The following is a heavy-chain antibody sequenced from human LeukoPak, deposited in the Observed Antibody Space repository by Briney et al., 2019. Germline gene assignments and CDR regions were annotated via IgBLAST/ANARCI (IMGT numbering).Heavy chain of an antibody. Sequence: GASVKVSCKASGYTFTGYFMHWVQQAPGQGLEWMGRIIPNSGGSNFAQNFQGRVTMTRDTSISTTYMELSSLRSDDTAVYYCARGSYSGYDIDYWGQGTLVTVSS. CDR1: GYTFTGYF. V-gene: IGHV1-2*06. D-gene: IGHD5-12*01. CDR2: IIPNSGGS. J-gene: IGHJ4*02. CDR3: ARGSYSGYDIDY.